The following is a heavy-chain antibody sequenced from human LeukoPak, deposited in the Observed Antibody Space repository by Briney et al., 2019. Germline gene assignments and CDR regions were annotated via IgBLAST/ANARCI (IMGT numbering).Heavy chain of an antibody. CDR3: ARRSNIVGATFYFDY. D-gene: IGHD1-26*01. Sequence: SETLSLTCTVSGGAISSYYWSWIRQPAGKGLEVIGYIYYTGSTNDNPSLKSRVTISVDTSKNQCSLKLSSVTAAATAVYYCARRSNIVGATFYFDYWGQGTLVTVSS. V-gene: IGHV4-59*01. CDR2: IYYTGST. J-gene: IGHJ4*02. CDR1: GGAISSYY.